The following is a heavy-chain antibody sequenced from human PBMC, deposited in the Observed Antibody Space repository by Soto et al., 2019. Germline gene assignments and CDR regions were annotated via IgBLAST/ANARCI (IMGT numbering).Heavy chain of an antibody. D-gene: IGHD3-3*01. CDR3: TRGPTRFMEWLPPGYFDY. CDR2: IRSKAYGGTT. V-gene: IGHV3-49*03. J-gene: IGHJ4*02. CDR1: GFTFGDYA. Sequence: GGSLRLSCTASGFTFGDYAMSWFRQAPGNGLEWVGFIRSKAYGGTTEYAASVKGRFTISRDDSKSIAYLQMNSLKTEDAAVYYCTRGPTRFMEWLPPGYFDYWGQGTLVTVSS.